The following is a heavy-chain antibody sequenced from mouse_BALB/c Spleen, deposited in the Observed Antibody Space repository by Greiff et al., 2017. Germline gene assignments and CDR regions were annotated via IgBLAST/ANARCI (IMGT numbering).Heavy chain of an antibody. J-gene: IGHJ2*01. CDR2: ISSGGST. V-gene: IGHV5-6-5*01. D-gene: IGHD2-10*02. CDR1: GFTFSSYA. CDR3: AREWYGNSDY. Sequence: VQLKQSGGGLVKPGGSLKLSCAASGFTFSSYAMSWVRQTPEKRLEWVASISSGGSTYYPDSVKGRFTITRDNARNILSLQMSSLRSEDPAMYYCAREWYGNSDYWGQGTTLTVSS.